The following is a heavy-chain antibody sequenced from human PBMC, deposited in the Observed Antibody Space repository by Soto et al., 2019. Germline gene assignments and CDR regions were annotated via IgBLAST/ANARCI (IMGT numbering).Heavy chain of an antibody. J-gene: IGHJ5*02. Sequence: QITLKESGPTLVKPTQTLTLTCTFSGFSLSTSGVGVGWIRQPPGKALEWLALIYWDDDKRYSPSLKGRLTLTQDPSTHQVVLRLTHMDPVDTATYYWATFQRGLGFGPWGQGTLVTASS. V-gene: IGHV2-5*02. CDR1: GFSLSTSGVG. CDR2: IYWDDDK. D-gene: IGHD3-16*01. CDR3: ATFQRGLGFGP.